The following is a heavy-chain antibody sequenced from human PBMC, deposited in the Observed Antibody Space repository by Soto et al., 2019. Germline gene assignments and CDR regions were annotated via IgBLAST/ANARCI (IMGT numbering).Heavy chain of an antibody. CDR1: GFSLSTSGVG. V-gene: IGHV2-5*01. J-gene: IGHJ4*02. CDR3: AHSLGNPDAFDY. D-gene: IGHD4-4*01. Sequence: QITLKESGPTMVKPTQTLTLTCTFSGFSLSTSGVGVGWIRQPPGKALEWLALIYWNDDKRYSPSLKSRLTITQDTSQNQVVLTMTNMDPVDTATYYCAHSLGNPDAFDYWGQGTLVTVSS. CDR2: IYWNDDK.